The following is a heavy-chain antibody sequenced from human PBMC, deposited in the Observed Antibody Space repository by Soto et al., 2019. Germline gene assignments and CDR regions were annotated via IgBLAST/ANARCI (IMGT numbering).Heavy chain of an antibody. CDR3: ARGRIVGATDAFDI. CDR1: GFTFSDYY. D-gene: IGHD1-26*01. CDR2: ISSSSSYT. Sequence: GGSLRLSCAASGFTFSDYYMSWIRQAPGKGLEWVSYISSSSSYTNYADSVKGRFTISRDNAKNSLYLQMNSLRAEDTAVYYRARGRIVGATDAFDIWGQGTMVTVSS. J-gene: IGHJ3*02. V-gene: IGHV3-11*05.